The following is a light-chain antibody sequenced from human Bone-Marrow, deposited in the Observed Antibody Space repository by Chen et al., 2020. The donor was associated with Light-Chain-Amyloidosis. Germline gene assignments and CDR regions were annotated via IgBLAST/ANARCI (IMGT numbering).Light chain of an antibody. CDR3: QSYQGSSQGV. Sequence: NFMLTQPHSVSASPGKTVNISCTRSSGSIATNYVQWYQQRPGSSPTTVIYEDDQRPSGVPDRFSGSIDRSSNSASLTISGLKTEDEADYYCQSYQGSSQGVFGGGTKLTVL. J-gene: IGLJ3*02. V-gene: IGLV6-57*01. CDR2: EDD. CDR1: SGSIATNY.